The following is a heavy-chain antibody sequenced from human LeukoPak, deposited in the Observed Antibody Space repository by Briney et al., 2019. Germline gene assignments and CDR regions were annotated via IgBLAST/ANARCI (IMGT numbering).Heavy chain of an antibody. Sequence: PSETLSLTCTVSGVSISIYYWSWIRQPPGKGPEWIGYIYNSGSTVYNPSLKSRVTISVDTSKSQFSLKLSSVTAADTAVYYCARRKTGTMEDYWGQGTLVTVSS. CDR1: GVSISIYY. V-gene: IGHV4-4*08. CDR2: IYNSGST. CDR3: ARRKTGTMEDY. J-gene: IGHJ4*02. D-gene: IGHD1-7*01.